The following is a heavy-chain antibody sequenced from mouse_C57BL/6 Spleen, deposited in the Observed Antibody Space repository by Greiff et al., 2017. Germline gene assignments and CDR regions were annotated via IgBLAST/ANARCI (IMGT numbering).Heavy chain of an antibody. CDR1: GYTFTDHT. V-gene: IGHV1-78*01. Sequence: QVQLQQSDAELVKPGASVKISCKVSGYTFTDHTIHWMKQRPEQGLEWIGYNYPRDGSTKYNEKFKGKATLTADKSSSKAYMQLNSLTFENSAVYFCARWGSKSLFDYWGQGTTLTVSS. J-gene: IGHJ2*01. CDR2: NYPRDGST. D-gene: IGHD1-1*01. CDR3: ARWGSKSLFDY.